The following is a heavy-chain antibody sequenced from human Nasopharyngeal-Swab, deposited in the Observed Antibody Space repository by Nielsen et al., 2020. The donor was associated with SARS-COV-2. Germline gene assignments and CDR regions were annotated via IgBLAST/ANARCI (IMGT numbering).Heavy chain of an antibody. V-gene: IGHV5-10-1*01. D-gene: IGHD1-26*01. CDR3: ARQSGSYTHFDY. CDR1: GYSFTSYW. CDR2: IDPSDSYT. J-gene: IGHJ4*02. Sequence: GGSLRLSCKGSGYSFTSYWISWVRQMPGKGLEWMGRIDPSDSYTNYSPSFQGHVTISADKSISTAYLQWSSLKASDTAMYYCARQSGSYTHFDYWGQGTLVTVSS.